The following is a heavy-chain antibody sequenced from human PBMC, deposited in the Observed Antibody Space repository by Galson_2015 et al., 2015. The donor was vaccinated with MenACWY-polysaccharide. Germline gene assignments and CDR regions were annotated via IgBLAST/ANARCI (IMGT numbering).Heavy chain of an antibody. D-gene: IGHD6-13*01. CDR2: IYPGDSGT. Sequence: QSGAEVTKPGESLQISCKVSGYKFTSYWIGWVRQMPGKGLEWMGIIYPGDSGTRYSPSFQGQVTISADKSISTAYLQWSSLKASDTAMYYCARRGIAAAGTSPSTLGYWGQGTLVTVYS. J-gene: IGHJ4*02. V-gene: IGHV5-51*03. CDR1: GYKFTSYW. CDR3: ARRGIAAAGTSPSTLGY.